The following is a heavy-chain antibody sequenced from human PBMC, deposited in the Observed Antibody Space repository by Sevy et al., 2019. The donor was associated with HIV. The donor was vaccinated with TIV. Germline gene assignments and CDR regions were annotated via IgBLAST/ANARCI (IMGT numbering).Heavy chain of an antibody. CDR3: ARYCSGGSCHAGVGMDV. D-gene: IGHD2-15*01. V-gene: IGHV3-30-3*01. Sequence: GESLKISCAASGFTFSSYAMHWVRQAPGKGLEWVAVISYDGSNKYYADSVKGRFTISRDNSKNTLYLQMNSLRAEDTAVYYCARYCSGGSCHAGVGMDVWGQGTTVTVSS. CDR1: GFTFSSYA. J-gene: IGHJ6*02. CDR2: ISYDGSNK.